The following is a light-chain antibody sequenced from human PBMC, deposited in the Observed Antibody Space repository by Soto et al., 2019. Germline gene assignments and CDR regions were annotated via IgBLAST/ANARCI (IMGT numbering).Light chain of an antibody. CDR2: GAS. J-gene: IGKJ4*01. Sequence: EIVMTQSPATLSFSPGERATFSCRASQSVSSNLAWYQQKPGQAPRLLIYGASTRATGIPARFSGSGSGTEFTLTISSLQSEDFAVYYCQQDNNWPRALTFGGGTKV. V-gene: IGKV3-15*01. CDR1: QSVSSN. CDR3: QQDNNWPRALT.